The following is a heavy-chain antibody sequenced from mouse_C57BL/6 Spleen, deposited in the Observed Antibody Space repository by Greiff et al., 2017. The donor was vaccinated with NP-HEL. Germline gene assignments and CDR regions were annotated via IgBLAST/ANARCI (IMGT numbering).Heavy chain of an antibody. CDR3: ARDDTWFAY. D-gene: IGHD2-12*01. CDR2: ISGGGGNT. Sequence: EVQLVESGGGLVKPGGSLKLSCAASGFTFSSYTMSWVRQTPEKRLEWVATISGGGGNTYYPDSVKGRFTISRDNAKNTLYLQMSSLRSEDTALYYCARDDTWFAYWGQGTLVTVSA. CDR1: GFTFSSYT. J-gene: IGHJ3*01. V-gene: IGHV5-9*01.